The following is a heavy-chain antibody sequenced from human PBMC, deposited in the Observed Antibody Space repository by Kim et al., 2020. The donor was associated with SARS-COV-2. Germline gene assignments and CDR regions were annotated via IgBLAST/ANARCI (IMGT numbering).Heavy chain of an antibody. CDR1: GYTFTSYG. J-gene: IGHJ1*01. D-gene: IGHD4-4*01. CDR2: ISAYNGNT. V-gene: IGHV1-18*04. Sequence: ASVKVSCKASGYTFTSYGISWVRQAPGQGLEWMGWISAYNGNTNYAQKLQGRVTMTTDTSTSTAYMELRSLRSDDTAVYYCARVGWRSNSGEYFQHWGQGTLVTVSS. CDR3: ARVGWRSNSGEYFQH.